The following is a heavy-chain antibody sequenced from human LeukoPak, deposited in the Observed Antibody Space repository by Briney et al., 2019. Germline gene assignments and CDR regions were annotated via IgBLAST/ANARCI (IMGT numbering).Heavy chain of an antibody. CDR1: GFTFSSYS. CDR3: ARDLGAVLLWFGEDLPDAFDI. D-gene: IGHD3-10*01. V-gene: IGHV3-48*01. Sequence: PGGSLRLSCAASGFTFSSYSMNWVRQAPGKGLEWVSYISSSSSTIYYADSVKGRFTISRDNAKNSLYLQMNSLRAEDTAVYYCARDLGAVLLWFGEDLPDAFDIWGQGTMVTVSS. CDR2: ISSSSSTI. J-gene: IGHJ3*02.